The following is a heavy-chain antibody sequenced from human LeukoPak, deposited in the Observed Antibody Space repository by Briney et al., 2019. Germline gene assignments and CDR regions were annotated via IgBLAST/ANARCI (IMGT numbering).Heavy chain of an antibody. Sequence: PGGSLRLSCAASGFTFSTYDMHWVRQAPGKGLEWVAVISYDGSDKYYADSVKGRFTTSRDNSKNTLYLQMNSLRAEDTAVYYCARGPDSMTSFDFWGQGTLVTVSS. CDR3: ARGPDSMTSFDF. V-gene: IGHV3-30*03. CDR2: ISYDGSDK. CDR1: GFTFSTYD. J-gene: IGHJ4*02. D-gene: IGHD2/OR15-2a*01.